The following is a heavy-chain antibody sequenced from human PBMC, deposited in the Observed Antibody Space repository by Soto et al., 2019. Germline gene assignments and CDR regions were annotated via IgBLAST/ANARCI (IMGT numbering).Heavy chain of an antibody. CDR3: ARDNPPIFGVVIIWGGYYGMDV. J-gene: IGHJ6*02. CDR2: IKQDGSEK. CDR1: GFTFSKYW. Sequence: PGGSLRLSCAASGFTFSKYWMSWVRQAPGKGLEWVANIKQDGSEKYYVDSVKGRFTISRDNAKNSLSLQMNSLRAEDTAVYYCARDNPPIFGVVIIWGGYYGMDVWGQGTTVTVSS. D-gene: IGHD3-3*01. V-gene: IGHV3-7*01.